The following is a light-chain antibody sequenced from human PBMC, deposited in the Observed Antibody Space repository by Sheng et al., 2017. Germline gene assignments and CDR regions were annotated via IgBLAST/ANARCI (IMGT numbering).Light chain of an antibody. CDR1: QSISTY. J-gene: IGKJ1*01. CDR2: AAS. Sequence: DIQMTQSPSSLSASVRDRVTITCRASQSISTYLNWYQQKPGKAPKLLIYAASSLQSGVPSRFSGGGSGTDFTLTISSLQPEDFATYYCQQSYSSPWTFGQGTE. CDR3: QQSYSSPWT. V-gene: IGKV1-39*01.